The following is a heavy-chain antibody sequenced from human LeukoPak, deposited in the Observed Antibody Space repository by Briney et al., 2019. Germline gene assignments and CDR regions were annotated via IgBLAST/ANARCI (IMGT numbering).Heavy chain of an antibody. V-gene: IGHV1-18*01. Sequence: GASVKVSCKASGYTFTGYGISWVRQAPGQGLEWMGWISAYNGNTNYAQKLQGRVTMTTDTSTSTAYMELRSLRSDDTAVYYCARDPESGTTYYYYYYYMDVWGKGTTVTVSS. J-gene: IGHJ6*03. D-gene: IGHD1-14*01. CDR2: ISAYNGNT. CDR1: GYTFTGYG. CDR3: ARDPESGTTYYYYYYYMDV.